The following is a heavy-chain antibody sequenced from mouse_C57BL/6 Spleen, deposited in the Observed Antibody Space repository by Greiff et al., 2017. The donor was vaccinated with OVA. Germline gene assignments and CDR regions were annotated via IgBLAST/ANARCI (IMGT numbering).Heavy chain of an antibody. CDR1: GYTFTSYW. D-gene: IGHD1-1*01. CDR3: ARTGIRVSSYWYFDV. CDR2: IYPGSGST. V-gene: IGHV1-55*01. J-gene: IGHJ1*03. Sequence: QVQLQQPGAELVKPGASVKMSCKASGYTFTSYWITWVKQRPGQGLEWIGDIYPGSGSTNYNEKFKSKATLTVDTSSSTAYMQRSSLTSEDSAVYYCARTGIRVSSYWYFDVWGTGTTVTVSS.